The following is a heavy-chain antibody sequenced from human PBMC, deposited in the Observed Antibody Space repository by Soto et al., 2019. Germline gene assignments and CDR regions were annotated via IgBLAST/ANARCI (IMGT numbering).Heavy chain of an antibody. V-gene: IGHV3-21*01. Sequence: GGSLRLSCAASGFTFCSYALSRVRQAPGKGREWVASICSSSSYLYYAAPGKGRFTIPRDNAKNSLYLQMNILGAEDTAVYYCARVSPGAMIVQLGDAFDIWGQGTRVTVSS. CDR1: GFTFCSYA. CDR2: ICSSSSYL. D-gene: IGHD3-22*01. CDR3: ARVSPGAMIVQLGDAFDI. J-gene: IGHJ3*02.